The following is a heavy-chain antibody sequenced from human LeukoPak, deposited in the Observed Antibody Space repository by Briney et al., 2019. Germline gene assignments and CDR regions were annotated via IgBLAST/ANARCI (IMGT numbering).Heavy chain of an antibody. CDR1: GGTFSSYA. CDR3: AGNGFTTESYYYYYYGMDV. Sequence: ASVKVSCKASGGTFSSYAISWVRQAPGQGLEWMGGIIPIFGTANYAQKFQGRVTITADESTSTAYMELSSLRSEDTAVYYYAGNGFTTESYYYYYYGMDVWGQGTTVTVSS. V-gene: IGHV1-69*13. D-gene: IGHD4-17*01. CDR2: IIPIFGTA. J-gene: IGHJ6*02.